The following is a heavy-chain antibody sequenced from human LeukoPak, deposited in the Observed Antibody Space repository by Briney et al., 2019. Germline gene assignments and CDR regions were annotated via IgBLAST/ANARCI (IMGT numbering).Heavy chain of an antibody. V-gene: IGHV1-69*13. Sequence: ASVKVSCKASGGTFSSYAISWVRQAPGQGLEWMGGIIPIFGTANYAQKFQGRVTITAVESMRTAYMELSSLRSEDTGVYYCARDSGSYYYYGMDVWGQGTTVIVSS. CDR3: ARDSGSYYYYGMDV. CDR2: IIPIFGTA. J-gene: IGHJ6*02. CDR1: GGTFSSYA.